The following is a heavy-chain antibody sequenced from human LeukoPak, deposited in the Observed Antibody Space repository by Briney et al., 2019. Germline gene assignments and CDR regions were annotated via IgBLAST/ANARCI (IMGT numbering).Heavy chain of an antibody. J-gene: IGHJ4*02. V-gene: IGHV4-4*07. CDR3: ARGLAGHSDFWD. CDR1: GGSISDYY. CDR2: IYSSGST. D-gene: IGHD3-3*01. Sequence: PSETLSLSCTVSGGSISDYYWSWIRQPAGEGLEWIGRIYSSGSTNYNPSLKSRVTMSVDTSKNQFSLKLSSVTAADTAVYYCARGLAGHSDFWDWGQGTLVTVSS.